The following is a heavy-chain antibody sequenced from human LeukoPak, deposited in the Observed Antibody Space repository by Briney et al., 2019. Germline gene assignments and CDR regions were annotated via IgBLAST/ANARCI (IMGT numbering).Heavy chain of an antibody. V-gene: IGHV1-2*02. D-gene: IGHD3-22*01. CDR1: GYAFTAYY. CDR2: INPNNGVT. J-gene: IGHJ4*02. CDR3: ARGKWYYDSSGYYYY. Sequence: ASVKVSCKASGYAFTAYYIHWVRQAPGQGLEWMGWINPNNGVTNFAQKFEGRVTMARDTSITTVYMDVSRLRFDDTAVYYCARGKWYYDSSGYYYYWGQGTLVTVSS.